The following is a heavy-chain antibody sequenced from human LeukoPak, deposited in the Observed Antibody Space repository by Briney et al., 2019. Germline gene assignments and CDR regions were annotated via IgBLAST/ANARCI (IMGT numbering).Heavy chain of an antibody. J-gene: IGHJ6*02. V-gene: IGHV3-33*01. Sequence: PGGSLRLSCAASGFTFSSYGMHWVRQAPGKGLEWVAVIWYDGSNKYYADSVKGRFTISRDNSKNTLYLQMNKLRAEDTAVYYCARDQIPGGDWLPRLYGMDVWGQGTTVTVSS. CDR3: ARDQIPGGDWLPRLYGMDV. D-gene: IGHD3-9*01. CDR2: IWYDGSNK. CDR1: GFTFSSYG.